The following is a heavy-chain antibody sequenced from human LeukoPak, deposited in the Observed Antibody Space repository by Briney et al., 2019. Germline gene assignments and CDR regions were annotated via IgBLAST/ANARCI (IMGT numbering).Heavy chain of an antibody. J-gene: IGHJ4*02. CDR3: ARGLGYCTSTTCLLPFDY. D-gene: IGHD2-2*01. Sequence: PGGSLRLSCAAPGFTVSTYYMTWVRQAPGKGLEFVSVIYSGGSTYYADSVKGRFTVSRDNSKNTLYLQMNSLRAEDTAMYYCARGLGYCTSTTCLLPFDYWGQGTLVTVSS. V-gene: IGHV3-53*01. CDR1: GFTVSTYY. CDR2: IYSGGST.